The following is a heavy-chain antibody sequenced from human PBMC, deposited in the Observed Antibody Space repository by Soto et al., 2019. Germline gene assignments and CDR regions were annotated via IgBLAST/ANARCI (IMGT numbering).Heavy chain of an antibody. J-gene: IGHJ6*02. V-gene: IGHV1-8*01. CDR2: INPDSDNT. CDR1: GYTFTNYD. D-gene: IGHD2-2*01. Sequence: GASVKVSCKTSGYTFTNYDINWVRQAAGQGLEWMGWINPDSDNTGYAQKFQGRVTMTRDTPISTAYMELNSLRSEDTAVYYCARGRLYCTTTSCYPPALFPYGMDVWGQGTTVTVSS. CDR3: ARGRLYCTTTSCYPPALFPYGMDV.